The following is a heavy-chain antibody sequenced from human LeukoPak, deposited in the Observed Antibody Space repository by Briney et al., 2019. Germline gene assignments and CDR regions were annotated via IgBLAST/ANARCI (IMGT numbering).Heavy chain of an antibody. CDR1: VYTFTSYY. CDR2: INPSGGST. Sequence: ASVKVSCKASVYTFTSYYMHWVRQAPGQGLEWMGIINPSGGSTSYAQKFQGRVTMTRDTSTSTVYMELSSLRSEDTAVYYCARGVRIAVAVPLLGYWGQGTLVTVSS. J-gene: IGHJ4*02. CDR3: ARGVRIAVAVPLLGY. D-gene: IGHD6-19*01. V-gene: IGHV1-46*03.